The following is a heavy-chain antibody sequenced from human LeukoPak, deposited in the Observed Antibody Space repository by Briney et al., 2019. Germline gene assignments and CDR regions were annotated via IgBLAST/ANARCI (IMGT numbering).Heavy chain of an antibody. Sequence: PSGTLSLTCAVSGGSISSNTWWSWVRQPPGKGLEWIGELYHTGSTNYNPSLKSRVTISVDTSKNQFSLKLTSVTAADTAVYYCARGVGGTYYLDYWGQGTLVTVSS. J-gene: IGHJ4*02. D-gene: IGHD1-26*01. CDR2: LYHTGST. V-gene: IGHV4-4*02. CDR1: GGSISSNTW. CDR3: ARGVGGTYYLDY.